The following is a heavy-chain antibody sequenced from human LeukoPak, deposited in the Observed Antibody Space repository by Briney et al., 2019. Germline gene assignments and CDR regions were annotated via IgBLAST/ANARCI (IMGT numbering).Heavy chain of an antibody. Sequence: GGSLRLSCAASGFTFSSYSMNWVRQAPGKGLEWVSYISSSSSTIYYADSVKGRFTISRDNAKNSLYLQMNSLRAEDTAVYYCARGKERITLVQGAGCWGQGTLVTVSS. V-gene: IGHV3-48*01. J-gene: IGHJ4*02. CDR2: ISSSSSTI. D-gene: IGHD3-10*01. CDR1: GFTFSSYS. CDR3: ARGKERITLVQGAGC.